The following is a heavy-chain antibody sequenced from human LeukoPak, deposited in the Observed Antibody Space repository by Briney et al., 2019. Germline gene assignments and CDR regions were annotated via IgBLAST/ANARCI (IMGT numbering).Heavy chain of an antibody. D-gene: IGHD6-13*01. V-gene: IGHV1-24*01. J-gene: IGHJ4*02. CDR2: FYPEDGET. CDR1: GYTLTELS. Sequence: GASVKVSCKVSGYTLTELSMHWVRQAPGKGLEWMGGFYPEDGETIYAQKFQGRVTMTEDTSTDTAYMELSSLRSEDTAVYYCARGSRRRGIAAAGTPYYFDYWGQGTLVTVSS. CDR3: ARGSRRRGIAAAGTPYYFDY.